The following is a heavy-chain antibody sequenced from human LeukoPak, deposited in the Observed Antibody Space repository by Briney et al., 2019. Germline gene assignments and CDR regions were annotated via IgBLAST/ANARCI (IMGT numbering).Heavy chain of an antibody. CDR3: ARYLLLRDY. CDR1: GFTFSSYA. CDR2: ISGSGGST. J-gene: IGHJ4*02. Sequence: GGSLRLSCAASGFTFSSYAMSCVRQAPGKGLEWVSGISGSGGSTYYADSVKGRFTISRDNSKNTLDLQMNSLRAEDTAVYYCARYLLLRDYWGQGTLVTVSS. V-gene: IGHV3-23*01. D-gene: IGHD2-15*01.